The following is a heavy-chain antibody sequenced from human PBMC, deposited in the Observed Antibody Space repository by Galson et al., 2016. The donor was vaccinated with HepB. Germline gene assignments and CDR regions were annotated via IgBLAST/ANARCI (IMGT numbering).Heavy chain of an antibody. Sequence: SVKVSCKASGYTFTSYGLSWVRQAPGQGLEWVGWIMPYNGNTKYAQNFQGRVTMTTDTSTSTVYMELRTLRSDDTAVYYCGRVEAAEWFDPWGQGTPVSVSS. CDR3: GRVEAAEWFDP. CDR1: GYTFTSYG. CDR2: IMPYNGNT. J-gene: IGHJ5*02. D-gene: IGHD6-13*01. V-gene: IGHV1-18*01.